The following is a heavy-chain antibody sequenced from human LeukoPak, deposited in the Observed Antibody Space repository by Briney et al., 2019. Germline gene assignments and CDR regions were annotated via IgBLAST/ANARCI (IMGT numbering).Heavy chain of an antibody. V-gene: IGHV4-59*12. CDR3: ARDAYYDSSGYYSYFDY. Sequence: PSETLSLTCTVSGGSISSYYWSWIRQPPGKGLEWIGYIYYSGSTNYNPSLKSRVTISVDTSKNQFSLKLSSVTAADTAVYYCARDAYYDSSGYYSYFDYWGQGTLATVSS. CDR1: GGSISSYY. CDR2: IYYSGST. D-gene: IGHD3-22*01. J-gene: IGHJ4*02.